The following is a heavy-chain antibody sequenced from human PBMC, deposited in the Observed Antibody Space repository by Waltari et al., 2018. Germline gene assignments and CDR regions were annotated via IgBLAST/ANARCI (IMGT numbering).Heavy chain of an antibody. D-gene: IGHD3-3*01. J-gene: IGHJ3*01. V-gene: IGHV4-39*07. Sequence: QQHLQESGPGLVKPSETLSLTCTVSGVSISRSNYYWGWIRQPPGKGLEWIEQISEIGSTSYNPSLKSRVTISVDTSRNQISLNLYSVTAADAAVYYCARRENYNFWRDSFDVWGQGTVVTVSS. CDR3: ARRENYNFWRDSFDV. CDR2: ISEIGST. CDR1: GVSISRSNYY.